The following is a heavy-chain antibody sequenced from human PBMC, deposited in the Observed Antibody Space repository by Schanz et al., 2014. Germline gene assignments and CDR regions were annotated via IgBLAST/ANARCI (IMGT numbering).Heavy chain of an antibody. V-gene: IGHV1-46*01. CDR2: INPSGGST. D-gene: IGHD3-16*01. CDR3: GRGGGAYPQKYGMDV. J-gene: IGHJ6*02. Sequence: QVQLVQSGAEVKKPGASVKVSCKAFGYSFTSYYIHWVRQAPGQGLEWMATINPSGGSTSFAQKFQGRVTKTRAPATGTVNMEPSGLPSEDTAVYYWGRGGGAYPQKYGMDVWGQGTTVTVSS. CDR1: GYSFTSYY.